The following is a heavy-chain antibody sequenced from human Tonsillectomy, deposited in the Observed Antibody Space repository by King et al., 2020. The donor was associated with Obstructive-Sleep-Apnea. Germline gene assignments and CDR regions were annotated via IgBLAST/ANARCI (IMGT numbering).Heavy chain of an antibody. CDR2: ISGSGGST. CDR3: AKDSMDYDSLTGPVDY. Sequence: QLVESGGGLVQPGGSLRLSCAGSGFTFRTYAMSWVRQAPGKGLEWVSGISGSGGSTYYANSVKGRFTISRDTSKNTLYQQMTSLRAADTAVYYCAKDSMDYDSLTGPVDYWGQGTLVTVSS. CDR1: GFTFRTYA. J-gene: IGHJ4*02. V-gene: IGHV3-23*04. D-gene: IGHD3-9*01.